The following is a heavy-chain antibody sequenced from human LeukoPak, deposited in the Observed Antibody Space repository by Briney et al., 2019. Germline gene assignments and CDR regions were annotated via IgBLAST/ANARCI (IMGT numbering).Heavy chain of an antibody. Sequence: GGSLRLSCAASGFPFTNYAMNWVRQAPGKGLEWVSYISSSSSTIYYADSVKGRFTISRDNAKNSLYLQMNSLRDEDTAVYYCARDRVTIFGVVIGFDYWGQGTLVTVSS. D-gene: IGHD3-3*01. CDR3: ARDRVTIFGVVIGFDY. CDR1: GFPFTNYA. CDR2: ISSSSSTI. J-gene: IGHJ4*02. V-gene: IGHV3-48*02.